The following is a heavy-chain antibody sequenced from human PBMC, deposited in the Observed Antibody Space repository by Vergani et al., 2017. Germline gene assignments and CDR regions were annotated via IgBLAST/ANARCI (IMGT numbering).Heavy chain of an antibody. Sequence: QLQLQESGPGLVKPSETLSLTCTVSGGSISSGGYYLSWIRQHPGKGLEWIGYIYYSGSTYYNPSLKSRVTISVDTSKNQFSLKLSSVTAADTAVYYCARGERVAARSIDAFDIWGQGTMVTVSS. CDR1: GGSISSGGYY. J-gene: IGHJ3*02. CDR2: IYYSGST. D-gene: IGHD6-6*01. V-gene: IGHV4-31*03. CDR3: ARGERVAARSIDAFDI.